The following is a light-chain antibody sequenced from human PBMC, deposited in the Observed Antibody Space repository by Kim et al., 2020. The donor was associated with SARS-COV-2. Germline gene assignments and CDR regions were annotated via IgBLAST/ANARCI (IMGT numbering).Light chain of an antibody. CDR3: CSDTGSYTYV. CDR2: GVS. J-gene: IGLJ1*01. V-gene: IGLV2-11*01. Sequence: SFTISRPGTIGAVGGYNYGSLDQQHPGIGPTLLIYGVSPRPAGVPDRFSGSRSGSTASLTISGLQAEDVVDYYCCSDTGSYTYVFGTGTKVTVL. CDR1: IGAVGGYNY.